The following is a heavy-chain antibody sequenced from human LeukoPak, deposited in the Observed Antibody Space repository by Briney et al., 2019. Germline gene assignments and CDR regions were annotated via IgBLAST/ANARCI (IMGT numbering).Heavy chain of an antibody. J-gene: IGHJ4*02. Sequence: ASVKVSCKASGYTFPSYFMHWVRQAPGQGLEWMGIINPTGGSTTYAQKFQGRVTMTRDTSTSTVYMELSSLRSDDTAVYYCARTAARRFDYWGQGTLVTISS. D-gene: IGHD6-6*01. CDR3: ARTAARRFDY. CDR2: INPTGGST. V-gene: IGHV1-46*01. CDR1: GYTFPSYF.